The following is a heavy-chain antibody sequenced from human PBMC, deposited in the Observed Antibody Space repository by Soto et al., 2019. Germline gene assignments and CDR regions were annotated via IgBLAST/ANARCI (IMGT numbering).Heavy chain of an antibody. CDR1: GGTFSSYA. V-gene: IGHV1-69*01. D-gene: IGHD2-15*01. Sequence: QVQLVQSGAEVKKPGSSVKVSCKSSGGTFSSYAFSWVRQAPGQGLEWMGGIIPMLGTANYAQKFQGRVTITADESTSTAYMELSSLRFEDTAVYYCARDSLVVVAATPRWFDPWGQGTLVTVSS. CDR3: ARDSLVVVAATPRWFDP. CDR2: IIPMLGTA. J-gene: IGHJ5*02.